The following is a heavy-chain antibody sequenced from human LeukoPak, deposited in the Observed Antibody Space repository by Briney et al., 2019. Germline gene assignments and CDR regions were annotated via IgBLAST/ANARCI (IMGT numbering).Heavy chain of an antibody. J-gene: IGHJ2*01. D-gene: IGHD3-10*01. Sequence: GGSLRLSCGASGFTFSDYYMSWIRQAPGKGLEWVSYISSSGSTIYYADSVKGRLTISRDNAKNSLYLQMNSLRAEDTAVYYCARRITMVRGVRPIYWYFDLWGRGTLVTVSS. CDR1: GFTFSDYY. CDR3: ARRITMVRGVRPIYWYFDL. CDR2: ISSSGSTI. V-gene: IGHV3-11*01.